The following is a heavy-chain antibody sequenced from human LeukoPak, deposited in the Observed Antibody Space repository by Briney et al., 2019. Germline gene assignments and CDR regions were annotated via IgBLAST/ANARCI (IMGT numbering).Heavy chain of an antibody. J-gene: IGHJ5*02. V-gene: IGHV4-59*08. D-gene: IGHD3-3*01. CDR2: IYYSGST. Sequence: PSETLSLTCAVYGGSFSGYYWSWIRQPPGKGLEWIGYIYYSGSTNYNPSLKSRVTISVDTSKNQFSLKLSSVTAADTAVYYCARQGYIWSGYPNWFDPWGQGTLVTVSS. CDR1: GGSFSGYY. CDR3: ARQGYIWSGYPNWFDP.